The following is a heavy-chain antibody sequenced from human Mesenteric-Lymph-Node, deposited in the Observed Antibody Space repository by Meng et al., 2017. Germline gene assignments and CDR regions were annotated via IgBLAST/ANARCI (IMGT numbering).Heavy chain of an antibody. V-gene: IGHV3-30*01. CDR2: LSHDGSDT. J-gene: IGHJ4*02. CDR3: ARSSGYFLS. Sequence: GESLKISCAASGFTFSSYDMHWVRQAPGKGLEWVAVLSHDGSDTDYADSVKGRFTISRDNSKNTLYLEMDDLRTEGTALYYCARSSGYFLSWGQGTLVTVSS. CDR1: GFTFSSYD. D-gene: IGHD3-22*01.